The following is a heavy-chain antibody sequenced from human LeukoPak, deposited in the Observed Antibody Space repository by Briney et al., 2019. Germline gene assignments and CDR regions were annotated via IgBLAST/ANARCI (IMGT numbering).Heavy chain of an antibody. J-gene: IGHJ4*02. CDR3: AKCSRLGELSSYFDY. V-gene: IGHV3-23*01. CDR2: ISGSGGST. Sequence: GGSLRLSCAASGFTFSSYAMSWVRQAPGKGLEWVSAISGSGGSTYYADSVKGRFTISRDNSKNTLYLQMNSLRAEDTAVYYCAKCSRLGELSSYFDYWGQGTLVTVSS. CDR1: GFTFSSYA. D-gene: IGHD3-16*02.